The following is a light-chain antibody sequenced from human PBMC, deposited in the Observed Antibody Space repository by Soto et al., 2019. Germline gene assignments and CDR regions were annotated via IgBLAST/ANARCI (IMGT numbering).Light chain of an antibody. CDR3: QQSYSTPPT. J-gene: IGKJ1*01. CDR1: QSISSW. Sequence: IKLTQSPSTLSAYVGVGVVLINLASQSISSWLAWYEQKPGKAPKLLIYKASSLESGVPSRFSGSGSGTDFTLTISSLQPEDFATYYCQQSYSTPPTFGQVTKVDI. V-gene: IGKV1-5*03. CDR2: KAS.